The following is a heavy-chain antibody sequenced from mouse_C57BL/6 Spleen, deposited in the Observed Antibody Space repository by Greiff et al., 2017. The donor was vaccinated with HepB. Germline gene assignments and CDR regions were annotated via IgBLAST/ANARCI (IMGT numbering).Heavy chain of an antibody. D-gene: IGHD1-1*01. V-gene: IGHV1-15*01. CDR1: GYTFTDYE. CDR2: IDPETGGT. Sequence: VKLMESGAELVRPGASVTLSCKASGYTFTDYEMHWVKQTPVHGLEWIGAIDPETGGTAYNQKFKGKAILTADKSSSTAYMELRSLTSEDSAVYYCTRSILRYYYAMDYWGQGTSVTVSS. CDR3: TRSILRYYYAMDY. J-gene: IGHJ4*01.